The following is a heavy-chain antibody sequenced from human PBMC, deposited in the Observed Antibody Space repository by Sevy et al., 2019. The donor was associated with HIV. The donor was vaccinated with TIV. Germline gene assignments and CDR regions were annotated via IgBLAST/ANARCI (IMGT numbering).Heavy chain of an antibody. CDR3: ARDSSYCSGDKCYDVFDI. Sequence: GGSLRLSCAASGFTFSDYWMTWVSQAPGKDLEWVANIKRDESVKHYVDSVKGRFSVSRDNAKNSLYLHMNSLRADDTALYYCARDSSYCSGDKCYDVFDIWGQGTMVTVSS. J-gene: IGHJ3*02. V-gene: IGHV3-7*01. D-gene: IGHD2-21*01. CDR1: GFTFSDYW. CDR2: IKRDESVK.